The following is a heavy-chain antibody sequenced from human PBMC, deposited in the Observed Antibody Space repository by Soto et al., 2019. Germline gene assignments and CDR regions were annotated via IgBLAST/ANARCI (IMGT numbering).Heavy chain of an antibody. CDR2: ISSSSSYI. CDR3: ARGRIAVAGTIDY. Sequence: GGSLRLSCAASGFTFSSYSMNWVRQAPGKGLEWVSSISSSSSYIYYADSVKGRFTISRDSAKNSLYLQMNSLRAEDTAVYYCARGRIAVAGTIDYWGQGTLVTVSS. CDR1: GFTFSSYS. J-gene: IGHJ4*02. D-gene: IGHD6-19*01. V-gene: IGHV3-21*01.